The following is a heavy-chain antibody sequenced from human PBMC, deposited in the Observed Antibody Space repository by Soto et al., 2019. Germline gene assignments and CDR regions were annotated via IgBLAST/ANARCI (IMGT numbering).Heavy chain of an antibody. D-gene: IGHD3-10*01. CDR3: AKDIEWFGESTHPYYGMDV. CDR1: GFTFSSYA. J-gene: IGHJ6*02. V-gene: IGHV3-23*01. CDR2: ISGSGGST. Sequence: GGSLRLSCAASGFTFSSYAMSWVRQAPGKGLEWVSAISGSGGSTYYADSVKGRFTISRDNSKNTLYLQMNSLRAEDTAVYYCAKDIEWFGESTHPYYGMDVWGQGTTVTVSS.